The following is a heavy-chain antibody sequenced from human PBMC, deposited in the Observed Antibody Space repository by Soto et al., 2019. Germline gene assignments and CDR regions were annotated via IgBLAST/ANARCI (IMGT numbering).Heavy chain of an antibody. CDR2: INPNGGST. J-gene: IGHJ3*01. Sequence: QVQLVQSGAEVKKPGASVRVSCKASGYTFTNYYIDWVRQAPGQGLEWMGIINPNGGSTTYVQKFQGRVTMTRDTSTSTVYMERSSLRSEDTAVYYCARAAGTTVTNRLNDVFDVWGQGTMVTVSS. CDR1: GYTFTNYY. V-gene: IGHV1-46*03. D-gene: IGHD4-4*01. CDR3: ARAAGTTVTNRLNDVFDV.